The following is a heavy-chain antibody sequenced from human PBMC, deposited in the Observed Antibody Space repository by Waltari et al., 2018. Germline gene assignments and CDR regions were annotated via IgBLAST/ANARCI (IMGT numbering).Heavy chain of an antibody. CDR3: ARGRSADGYITDL. J-gene: IGHJ5*02. V-gene: IGHV3-30*09. Sequence: QMQLVESGGGVVQPGGSLRLSCRGSEFTFNNYAMQWVRQAPGKGLEWVALISYHGSNKYYADSVRGRFGISRDTSKNTVDLQMDSVRHEDTAVYFCARGRSADGYITDLWGQGTLVTVSS. CDR1: EFTFNNYA. D-gene: IGHD5-12*01. CDR2: ISYHGSNK.